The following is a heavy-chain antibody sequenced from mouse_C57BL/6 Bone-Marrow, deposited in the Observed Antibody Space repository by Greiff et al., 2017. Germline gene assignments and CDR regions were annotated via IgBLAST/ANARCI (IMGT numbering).Heavy chain of an antibody. J-gene: IGHJ2*01. Sequence: QVQLQQPGAELVKPGASVKLSCKASGYTFTSYWMHWVKQRPGQGLEWIGMIHPNCGSTNYNEKFKSKATLTVDKSSSTAYMQLSSLTSEDAAVYYCAREILRSFDYWGQGTTLTVSS. CDR1: GYTFTSYW. V-gene: IGHV1-64*01. CDR3: AREILRSFDY. D-gene: IGHD1-1*01. CDR2: IHPNCGST.